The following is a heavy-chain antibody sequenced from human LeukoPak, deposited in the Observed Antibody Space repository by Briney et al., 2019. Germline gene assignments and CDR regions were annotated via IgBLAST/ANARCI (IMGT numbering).Heavy chain of an antibody. CDR1: GYTFTSYG. V-gene: IGHV1-18*01. CDR2: ISAYNGNT. J-gene: IGHJ5*02. CDR3: ARQPWIQIGYWFDP. D-gene: IGHD5-18*01. Sequence: ASVKVSCKASGYTFTSYGISWVRQAPGQWLEWMGWISAYNGNTNYAQKLQGRVTMTTDTSTSTAYMELRSLRSDDTAVYYCARQPWIQIGYWFDPWGQGTLVTVSS.